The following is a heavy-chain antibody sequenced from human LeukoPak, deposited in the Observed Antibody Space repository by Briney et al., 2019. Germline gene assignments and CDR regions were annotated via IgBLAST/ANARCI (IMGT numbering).Heavy chain of an antibody. CDR3: ARVYGSGTYYPYRMDV. J-gene: IGHJ6*02. CDR1: AFSLNAYN. Sequence: SGGSLRLSCAASAFSLNAYNMNWVRQAPGKGLEWVSSISYTGTYIYYADSVKGRFTISRDNAKNSLYLQMNRLRDEDTAVYYCARVYGSGTYYPYRMDVWGQGTTVTVSS. CDR2: ISYTGTYI. V-gene: IGHV3-21*06. D-gene: IGHD3-10*01.